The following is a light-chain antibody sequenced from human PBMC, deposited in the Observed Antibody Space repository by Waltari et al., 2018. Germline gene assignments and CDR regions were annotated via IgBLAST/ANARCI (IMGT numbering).Light chain of an antibody. CDR2: QAS. Sequence: DIQMTQSPSTLSASVGDRVTITCPASQRITRWLSWYQQKPGKAPKLLIYQASTLESGVPSRFSSSRSWTEFTLTISSLQPDDFATYYYQQYNTYFFTFGPGTKVDIK. V-gene: IGKV1-5*03. J-gene: IGKJ3*01. CDR3: QQYNTYFFT. CDR1: QRITRW.